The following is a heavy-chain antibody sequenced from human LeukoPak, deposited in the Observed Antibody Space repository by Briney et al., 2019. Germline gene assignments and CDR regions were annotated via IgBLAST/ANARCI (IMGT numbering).Heavy chain of an antibody. V-gene: IGHV4-59*01. J-gene: IGHJ4*02. CDR3: ARGIMTTVPTFDY. D-gene: IGHD4-17*01. CDR1: GGSINGYY. Sequence: SQTLSLTCTVSGGSINGYYWSWIRQPPGKGLEWIGYVYYSASTNYNPSLKSRVTISVDTSKKKVSLRLNSLTAADTAVYYCARGIMTTVPTFDYWGQGTLVTVSS. CDR2: VYYSAST.